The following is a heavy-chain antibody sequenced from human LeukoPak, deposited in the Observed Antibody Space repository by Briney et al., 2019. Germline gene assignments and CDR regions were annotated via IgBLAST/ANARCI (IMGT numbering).Heavy chain of an antibody. CDR1: GFTFSNAW. V-gene: IGHV3-15*01. D-gene: IGHD1-14*01. J-gene: IGHJ4*02. CDR2: IKSKTDGATI. Sequence: PGGSLRLSCAASGFTFSNAWMSWVRQAPGKGLEWVGRIKSKTDGATIAYASPVKGRFTISRDKSKNTLYLQMKRLKTTDTAVYDCTTDRRDRHPRDWGQGTLVTVSS. CDR3: TTDRRDRHPRD.